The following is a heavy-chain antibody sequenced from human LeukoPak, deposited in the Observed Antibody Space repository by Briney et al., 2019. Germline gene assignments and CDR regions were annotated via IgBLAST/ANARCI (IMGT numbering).Heavy chain of an antibody. V-gene: IGHV4-34*01. J-gene: IGHJ4*02. Sequence: SETLSLTCAVYGGSFSGYYWSWIRQPPGKGLEWIGEINHSGSTNYNPSLKSRVTISVDTSKNQFSLKLSSVTAADTAVYYCASLAVAVPFDYWGQGTLVTVSS. CDR2: INHSGST. CDR1: GGSFSGYY. CDR3: ASLAVAVPFDY. D-gene: IGHD6-19*01.